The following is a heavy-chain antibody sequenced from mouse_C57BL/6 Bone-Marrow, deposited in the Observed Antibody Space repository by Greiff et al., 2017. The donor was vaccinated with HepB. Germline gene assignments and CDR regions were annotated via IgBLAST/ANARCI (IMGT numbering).Heavy chain of an antibody. V-gene: IGHV1-64*01. Sequence: VQLQQPGAELVKPGASVKLSCKASGYTFTSYWMHWVKQRPGQGLEWIGMIHPNSGSTNYNEKFKSKATLTVDKSSSTAYMQLSSLTSEDSAVYYCARGGYYSNYGAMDYWGQGTSVTVSS. CDR3: ARGGYYSNYGAMDY. CDR1: GYTFTSYW. CDR2: IHPNSGST. J-gene: IGHJ4*01. D-gene: IGHD2-5*01.